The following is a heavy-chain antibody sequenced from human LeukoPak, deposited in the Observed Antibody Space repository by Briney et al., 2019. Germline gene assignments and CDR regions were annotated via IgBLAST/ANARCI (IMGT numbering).Heavy chain of an antibody. Sequence: SETLSLTCAVSGGSISSSNWWSWVRQPPGKGLEWIGEIYHSGSTNYNPSPKSRVTISVDKSKNQFSLKLSSVTAAYTAVYYCGRDSPLGVGGFNYWGQEPLVTVFS. J-gene: IGHJ4*02. CDR1: GGSISSSNW. V-gene: IGHV4-4*02. CDR3: GRDSPLGVGGFNY. CDR2: IYHSGST. D-gene: IGHD2-15*01.